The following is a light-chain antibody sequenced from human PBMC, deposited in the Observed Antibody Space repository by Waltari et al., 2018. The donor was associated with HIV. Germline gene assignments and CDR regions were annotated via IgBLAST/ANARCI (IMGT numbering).Light chain of an antibody. CDR3: QVWDSTSDWV. CDR2: DNT. J-gene: IGLJ3*02. CDR1: KLGTKR. V-gene: IGLV3-21*02. Sequence: SYVLTQPPSVSVAPGHTASITSEVDKLGTKRVHWYQQKSGQAPVLVVSDNTDRPSGIPERFSGSNSGNTATLTLNRVEAGDEADYYCQVWDSTSDWVFGGGSKLTVL.